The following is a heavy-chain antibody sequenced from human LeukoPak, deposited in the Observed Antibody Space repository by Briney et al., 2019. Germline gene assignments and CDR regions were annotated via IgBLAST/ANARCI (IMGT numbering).Heavy chain of an antibody. CDR1: GGSISSSSYY. CDR3: ARGGGYNWPGY. D-gene: IGHD5-24*01. V-gene: IGHV4-61*01. CDR2: IYYSGST. J-gene: IGHJ4*02. Sequence: SETLSLTCTVSGGSISSSSYYWSWIRQPPGKGLEWIGYIYYSGSTNYNPSLKSRVTISVDTSKNQFSLKVRSVTAADTAVYYCARGGGYNWPGYWGQGTLVTVSS.